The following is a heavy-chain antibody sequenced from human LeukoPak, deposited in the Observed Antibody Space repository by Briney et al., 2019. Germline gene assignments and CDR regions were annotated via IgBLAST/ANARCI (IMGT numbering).Heavy chain of an antibody. V-gene: IGHV3-48*04. J-gene: IGHJ3*02. CDR2: ISSSGSTI. D-gene: IGHD1-1*01. CDR3: ARDRVPTLDAFDI. Sequence: GGSLRLSCAASGFTFSSYWMSWVRQAPGKGLEWVSYISSSGSTIYYADSVKGRFTISRDNAKNSLYLQMNSLRAEDTAVYYCARDRVPTLDAFDIWGQGTMVTVSS. CDR1: GFTFSSYW.